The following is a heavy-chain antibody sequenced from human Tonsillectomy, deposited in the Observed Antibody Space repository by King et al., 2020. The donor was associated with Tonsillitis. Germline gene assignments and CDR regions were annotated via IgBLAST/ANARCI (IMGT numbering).Heavy chain of an antibody. CDR1: GYTFTSYG. Sequence: QLVQSGAEVKEPGASVKVSCKASGYTFTSYGISWVRQAPGQGLEWMGWISPYSGNTNYAQTLQGRVSMTTDTSPSTAYMALRSLRSDDTAVYYCASDGPATAVGGCTSGAYFCCGMDVWGQGTTVTVSS. CDR2: ISPYSGNT. D-gene: IGHD6-19*01. CDR3: ASDGPATAVGGCTSGAYFCCGMDV. J-gene: IGHJ6*02. V-gene: IGHV1-18*04.